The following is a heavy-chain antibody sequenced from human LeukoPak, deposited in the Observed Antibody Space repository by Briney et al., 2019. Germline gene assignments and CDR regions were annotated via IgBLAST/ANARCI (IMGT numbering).Heavy chain of an antibody. J-gene: IGHJ4*02. CDR2: ISSSGSTI. D-gene: IGHD5-18*01. CDR3: ARGSGNSYGTFDY. V-gene: IGHV3-48*03. CDR1: GFTFSSYE. Sequence: GGSLRLSCAASGFTFSSYEMNWVRQAPGKGLEWVSYISSSGSTIYYADSVKGRFTISRDNAKNSLYLQMNSLRAEDTAVYYCARGSGNSYGTFDYWGQGTLVTVSA.